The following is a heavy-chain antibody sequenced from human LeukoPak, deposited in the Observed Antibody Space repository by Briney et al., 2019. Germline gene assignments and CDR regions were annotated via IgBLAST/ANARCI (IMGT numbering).Heavy chain of an antibody. V-gene: IGHV3-73*01. CDR2: IRSKTSNYRT. CDR3: AKTSGGRQWLDFDY. D-gene: IGHD6-19*01. CDR1: GFTFSGSA. Sequence: PGGSLRLSCAASGFTFSGSAIHWVRQASGKGLEWVGRIRSKTSNYRTAYAASVKGRFTISRDNSKNTLYLQMNSLRAEDTAVYYCAKTSGGRQWLDFDYWGQGTLVTVSS. J-gene: IGHJ4*02.